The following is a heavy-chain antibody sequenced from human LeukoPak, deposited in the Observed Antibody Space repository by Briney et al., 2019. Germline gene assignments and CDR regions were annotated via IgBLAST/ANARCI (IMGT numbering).Heavy chain of an antibody. CDR1: GGSISSGSYY. V-gene: IGHV4-61*02. J-gene: IGHJ6*02. CDR2: IYTSGST. D-gene: IGHD6-19*01. CDR3: ARDPAVAGPDYYYYYGMDV. Sequence: PSETLSLTCTVSGGSISSGSYYWSWIRQPAGKGLEWIGRIYTSGSTNYNPSLKSRATISVDTSKNQFSLKLSSVTAADTAVYYCARDPAVAGPDYYYYYGMDVWGQGTTVTVSS.